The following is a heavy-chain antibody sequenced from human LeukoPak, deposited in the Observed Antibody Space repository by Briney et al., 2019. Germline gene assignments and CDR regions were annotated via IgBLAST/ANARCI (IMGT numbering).Heavy chain of an antibody. J-gene: IGHJ4*02. V-gene: IGHV3-23*01. CDR2: ISGSGDNT. CDR1: GFTFSSHG. CDR3: AKASAMIVVVSKHFDY. Sequence: AGGSLRLSCAASGFTFSSHGMSWVRQAPGKGLEWVSTISGSGDNTYYADSVKGRFTISRDNSKNTLYLQMNSLRAEDTAVYYCAKASAMIVVVSKHFDYWGQGTLVTVSS. D-gene: IGHD3-22*01.